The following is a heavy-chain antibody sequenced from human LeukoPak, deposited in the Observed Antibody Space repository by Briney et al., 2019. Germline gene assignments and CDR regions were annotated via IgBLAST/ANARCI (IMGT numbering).Heavy chain of an antibody. D-gene: IGHD2-15*01. CDR3: ARVLLGSGGFDI. CDR1: GYTFTSYY. Sequence: ASVKVSCKASGYTFTSYYMHWVRQAPGQGLEWMGIINPSGGSTSYAQEFQGRVTMTRDTSTSTVYMELSSLRSEDSAVYYCARVLLGSGGFDIWGQGTMVTVSS. V-gene: IGHV1-46*01. CDR2: INPSGGST. J-gene: IGHJ3*02.